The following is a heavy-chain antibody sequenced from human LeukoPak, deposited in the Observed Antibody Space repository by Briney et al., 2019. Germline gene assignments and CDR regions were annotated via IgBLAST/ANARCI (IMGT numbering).Heavy chain of an antibody. D-gene: IGHD2-15*01. CDR2: ISWNSGSI. Sequence: GGSLRLSCAASGFTFDDYALHWVRQAPGKGLEWVSGISWNSGSIGYADSVKGRSTISIDNAKNSLYLQMNSLRAEDMALYYCARVLSTDAFDIWGQGTMVTVTS. CDR1: GFTFDDYA. J-gene: IGHJ3*02. CDR3: ARVLSTDAFDI. V-gene: IGHV3-9*03.